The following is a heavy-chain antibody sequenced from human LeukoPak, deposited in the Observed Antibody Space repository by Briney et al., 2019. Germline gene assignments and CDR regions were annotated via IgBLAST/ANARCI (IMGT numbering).Heavy chain of an antibody. CDR2: MSSSGSTI. J-gene: IGHJ4*02. Sequence: GGSLRLSCAASGFTFSTHAMTWVRQAPGKGLEWVSYMSSSGSTIYYADSVKGRFTISRDNAKNSLYLQMNSLGAEDTAVYYCARERWGAGYSSSWYDYWGQGTLVTVSS. CDR3: ARERWGAGYSSSWYDY. D-gene: IGHD6-13*01. V-gene: IGHV3-48*03. CDR1: GFTFSTHA.